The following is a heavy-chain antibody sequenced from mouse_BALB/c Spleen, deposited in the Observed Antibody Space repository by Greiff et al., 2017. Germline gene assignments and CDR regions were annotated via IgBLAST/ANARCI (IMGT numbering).Heavy chain of an antibody. D-gene: IGHD1-2*01. CDR1: GFAFSSYD. V-gene: IGHV5-12-1*01. CDR2: ISSGGGST. CDR3: ARRGGYSWFAY. J-gene: IGHJ3*01. Sequence: EVQVVESGGGLVKPGGSLKLSCAASGFAFSSYDMSWVRQTSEKRLEWVAYISSGGGSTYYPDTVKGRFTISRDNAKNTLYLQMSSLKSEDTAMYYCARRGGYSWFAYWGQGTLVTVSA.